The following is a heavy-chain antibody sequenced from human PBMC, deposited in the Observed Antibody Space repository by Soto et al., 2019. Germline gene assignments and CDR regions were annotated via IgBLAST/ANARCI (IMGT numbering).Heavy chain of an antibody. V-gene: IGHV3-53*01. J-gene: IGHJ3*02. Sequence: DVHLVASGGGLIQPGESLRLSCEAFGFTVSGKKYVAWVRQAPGKGLEWLSALYDLDGTYYADSVKGRFTTSSDSSRTTVYLQMNSLRPDDTAVYSCATWHLQEHAYDIWGQGTMVTVSS. CDR1: GFTVSGKKY. CDR2: LYDLDGT. CDR3: ATWHLQEHAYDI. D-gene: IGHD1-1*01.